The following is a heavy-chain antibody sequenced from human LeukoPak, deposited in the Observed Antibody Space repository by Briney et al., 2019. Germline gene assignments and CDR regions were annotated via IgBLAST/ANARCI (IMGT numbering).Heavy chain of an antibody. Sequence: PGGSLRLSCAASGFTFDGHAMHWVRQAPGKGLQWVASMCGSAGCTFYADSVEGRFTISRDNSKNTLYLQMNSLRAEDTAIYYCARDRPNYHESDGHYYNRDGDHWGQGTLVTVSS. V-gene: IGHV3-23*01. CDR2: MCGSAGCT. D-gene: IGHD1-14*01. CDR3: ARDRPNYHESDGHYYNRDGDH. J-gene: IGHJ5*02. CDR1: GFTFDGHA.